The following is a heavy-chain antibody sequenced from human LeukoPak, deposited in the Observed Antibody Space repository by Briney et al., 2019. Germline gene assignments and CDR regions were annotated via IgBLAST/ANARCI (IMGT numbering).Heavy chain of an antibody. J-gene: IGHJ3*02. Sequence: GGSLRLSCAASGFTFDDYAMHWVRHAPGKGLEWVSLISGDGGSTYYADSVKGRFTISRDNSKNSLYLQMNSLRTEDTALYYCAKIYDSSGYRDAFDIWGQGTMVTVSS. CDR2: ISGDGGST. CDR1: GFTFDDYA. CDR3: AKIYDSSGYRDAFDI. V-gene: IGHV3-43*02. D-gene: IGHD3-22*01.